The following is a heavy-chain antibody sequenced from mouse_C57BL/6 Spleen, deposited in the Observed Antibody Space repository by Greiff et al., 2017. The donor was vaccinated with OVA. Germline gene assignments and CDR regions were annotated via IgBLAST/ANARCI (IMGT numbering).Heavy chain of an antibody. J-gene: IGHJ4*01. CDR2: IHPNSGST. Sequence: VQLQQSGAELVKPGASVKLSCKASGYTFTSYWMHWVKQRPGQGLEWIGMIHPNSGSTNYNEKFKSKATLTVDKSSSTAYMQLSSLTSEDSAVYYCARNYDYDVGAMDYWGQGTSVTVSS. CDR1: GYTFTSYW. D-gene: IGHD2-4*01. CDR3: ARNYDYDVGAMDY. V-gene: IGHV1-64*01.